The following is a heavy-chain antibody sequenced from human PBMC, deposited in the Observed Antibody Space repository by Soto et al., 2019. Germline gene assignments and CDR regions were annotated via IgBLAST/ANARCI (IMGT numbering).Heavy chain of an antibody. V-gene: IGHV3-30-3*01. CDR1: GFTFSTHA. Sequence: QVQLVESGGGVVQPGRSLRLSCAASGFTFSTHAMHWVRQAPGKGLECVAIVSFDGSNKYYADSVEGRFTISRDNAKNALYLQMNALTPEDTAVYYCAREQTVITTTGGGRLDHWGQGTLVSISS. CDR2: VSFDGSNK. D-gene: IGHD3-10*01. CDR3: AREQTVITTTGGGRLDH. J-gene: IGHJ4*02.